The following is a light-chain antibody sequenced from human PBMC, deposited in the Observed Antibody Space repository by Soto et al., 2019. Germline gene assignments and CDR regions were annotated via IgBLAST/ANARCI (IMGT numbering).Light chain of an antibody. CDR1: RNVSIY. CDR2: ATS. CDR3: QQSYKMPS. Sequence: EIPLTQSPSSLAASVGDRLTLTCRASRNVSIYLNGYQHKPGKGPTLLIHATSNLQIGVPSRFSGSGSGTEFTLTISSLEPEDFETEYCQQSYKMPSFGQGTRLEIK. V-gene: IGKV1-39*01. J-gene: IGKJ5*01.